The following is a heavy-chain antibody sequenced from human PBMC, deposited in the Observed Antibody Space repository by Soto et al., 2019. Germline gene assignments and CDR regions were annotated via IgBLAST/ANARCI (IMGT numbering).Heavy chain of an antibody. CDR3: ARDTNFLRIVVASGTLQH. CDR1: GFTFSRYA. CDR2: ISYDGSNK. J-gene: IGHJ1*01. Sequence: ESGGGVVQPGRSLRLSCAASGFTFSRYAMHWVRQAPGTGLEWVAVISYDGSNKYYADSVKGRFTISRDNSKNTLYLQMNSLRAEDTAVYYCARDTNFLRIVVASGTLQHWGQGTLVTVSS. V-gene: IGHV3-30-3*01. D-gene: IGHD3-22*01.